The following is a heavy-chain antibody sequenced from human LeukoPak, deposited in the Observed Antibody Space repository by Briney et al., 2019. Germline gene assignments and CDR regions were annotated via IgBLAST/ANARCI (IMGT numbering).Heavy chain of an antibody. D-gene: IGHD2-15*01. CDR1: GGSISSGGYY. Sequence: SETLSLTCTVSGGSISSGGYYWSWIRQHPGKGLEWIGYNYYSGSTYYNPSLRSRVTISVDTSKNQFSLRLSSVTAADTAVYFCARRRVVVASTDGASGAFDIWGQGTMVTVSS. V-gene: IGHV4-31*03. J-gene: IGHJ3*02. CDR2: NYYSGST. CDR3: ARRRVVVASTDGASGAFDI.